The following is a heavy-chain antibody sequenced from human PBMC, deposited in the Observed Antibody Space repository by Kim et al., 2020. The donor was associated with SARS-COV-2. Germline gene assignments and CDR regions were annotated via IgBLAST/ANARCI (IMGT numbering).Heavy chain of an antibody. CDR1: GYTFTGYY. Sequence: ASVKVSCKASGYTFTGYYMHWVRQAPGQGLEWMGRINPNSGGTNYAQKFQGRVTMTRDTSISTAYMELSRLRSDDTAVYYCARDMVRGYEFDYWGQGTLVTVSS. V-gene: IGHV1-2*06. CDR2: INPNSGGT. J-gene: IGHJ4*02. D-gene: IGHD5-12*01. CDR3: ARDMVRGYEFDY.